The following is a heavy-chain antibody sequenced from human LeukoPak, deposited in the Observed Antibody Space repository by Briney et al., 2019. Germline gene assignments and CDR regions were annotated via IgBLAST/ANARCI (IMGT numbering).Heavy chain of an antibody. CDR1: GFTFSSFG. CDR2: LSYDGSNS. V-gene: IGHV3-30*03. Sequence: GGSLRLSCAASGFTFSSFGMHWVRQAPGKGLEWVAVLSYDGSNSFYADSVKGRFTISRDNSKNTLYLQMNSLRPEDTAVYYCARDASTVTLHADYWGQGTLVTVSS. CDR3: ARDASTVTLHADY. J-gene: IGHJ4*02. D-gene: IGHD4-17*01.